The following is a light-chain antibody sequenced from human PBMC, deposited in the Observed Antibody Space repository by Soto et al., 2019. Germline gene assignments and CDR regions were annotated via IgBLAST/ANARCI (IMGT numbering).Light chain of an antibody. J-gene: IGKJ1*01. CDR2: GAS. V-gene: IGKV3-15*01. CDR3: QQYNNWPWT. Sequence: EIVLTQSPATLSVSPGERATLSCRASQSVSRNVAWYQPKPGQAPRILSYGASPRATCITARCSGSGSGTECTLNSSSLQSEDFAVYYCQQYNNWPWTFGQGTKVDIK. CDR1: QSVSRN.